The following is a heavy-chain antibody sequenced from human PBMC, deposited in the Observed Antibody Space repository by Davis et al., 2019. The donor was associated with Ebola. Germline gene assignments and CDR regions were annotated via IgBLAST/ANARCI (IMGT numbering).Heavy chain of an antibody. Sequence: SETLSLTCAISGDSVSSNSAAWNWIRQSPSRGLEWLGRTYYRSKWYNDYAVSVKSRITINPDTSKNQFSLQLNSVTPEDTAVYYCAREYSSSLRAAFDVWGQGAMVTVSS. V-gene: IGHV6-1*01. CDR3: AREYSSSLRAAFDV. D-gene: IGHD6-6*01. CDR1: GDSVSSNSAA. J-gene: IGHJ3*01. CDR2: TYYRSKWYN.